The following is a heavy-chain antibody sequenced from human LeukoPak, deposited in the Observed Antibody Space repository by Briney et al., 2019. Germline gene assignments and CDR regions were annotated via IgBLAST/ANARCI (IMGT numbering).Heavy chain of an antibody. V-gene: IGHV3-23*01. CDR3: AKDDGWLQFNS. CDR2: ISGRGDIT. CDR1: GGSITSSSYC. Sequence: ETLSLTCTVSGGSITSSSYCWGWIRQPPGKGLEWVSGISGRGDITYYVDSVKGRFTISRDNSKNTLYLQMNYLRVEDTAVYYCAKDDGWLQFNSWGQGTLVTVSS. J-gene: IGHJ5*01. D-gene: IGHD5-24*01.